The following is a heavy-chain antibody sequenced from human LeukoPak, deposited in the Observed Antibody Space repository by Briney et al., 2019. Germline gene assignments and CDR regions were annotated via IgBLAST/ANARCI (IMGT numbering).Heavy chain of an antibody. CDR1: GGSISTYC. CDR3: ARDYDSSGYYWS. J-gene: IGHJ4*02. CDR2: VYYSGIT. D-gene: IGHD3-22*01. Sequence: SETLSLTCTVSGGSISTYCWSWIRQPPGKGLEWIGYVYYSGITSYNPSLKSRVTISVDTSKNQFSLNVSSVTAADTAVYYCARDYDSSGYYWSWGQGALVTVSS. V-gene: IGHV4-59*01.